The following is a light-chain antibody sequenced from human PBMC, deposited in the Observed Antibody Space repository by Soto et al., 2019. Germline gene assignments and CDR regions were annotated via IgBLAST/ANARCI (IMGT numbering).Light chain of an antibody. J-gene: IGLJ2*01. CDR1: SSDVGGYNY. V-gene: IGLV2-14*01. CDR2: DVS. CDR3: SSYTSSSTLV. Sequence: QAVVTQPASVSGSPGQSFTISCTGTSSDVGGYNYVSWYQQHPGKAPKFMIYDVSNRPSGVSNRFSGSKSGNTASLTISGLQAEDEADYYCSSYTSSSTLVFGGGTKLTVL.